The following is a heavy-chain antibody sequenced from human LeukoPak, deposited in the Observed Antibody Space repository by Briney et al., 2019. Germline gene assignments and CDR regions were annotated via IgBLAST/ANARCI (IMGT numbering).Heavy chain of an antibody. J-gene: IGHJ5*02. D-gene: IGHD2/OR15-2a*01. CDR2: VYYNGNT. CDR3: ARLLSPGWFDP. V-gene: IGHV4-39*01. Sequence: SETLSLTCTVFGGSISSSGSYWAWTRQPPGKGLEWIANVYYNGNTYYNSSLKNRVTISADTSKNQFSLNLRSVTAADPAVYYCARLLSPGWFDPWGQGTLVIVSS. CDR1: GGSISSSGSY.